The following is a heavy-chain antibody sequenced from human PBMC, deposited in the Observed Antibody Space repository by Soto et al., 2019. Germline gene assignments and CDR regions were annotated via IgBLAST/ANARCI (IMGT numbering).Heavy chain of an antibody. CDR3: AREGSSSFTDYYGMDV. CDR2: ISSSGSTI. D-gene: IGHD6-13*01. J-gene: IGHJ6*02. Sequence: GGSLRLSCAASGFTFSSYEMNWVRQAPGKGLEWVSYISSSGSTIYYADSVKGRFTISRDNAKNSLYLQMNSLRAEDTAVYYCAREGSSSFTDYYGMDVWGQGTMVTVSS. V-gene: IGHV3-48*03. CDR1: GFTFSSYE.